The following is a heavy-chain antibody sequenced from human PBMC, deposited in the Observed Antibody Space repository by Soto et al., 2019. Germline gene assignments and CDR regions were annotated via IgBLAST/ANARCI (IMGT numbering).Heavy chain of an antibody. V-gene: IGHV4-39*01. D-gene: IGHD6-13*01. CDR3: ARLMAALFDY. J-gene: IGHJ4*02. CDR1: GDSISSSSYY. Sequence: SETLSLTCTVSGDSISSSSYYWGWIRQPPGKGLEWIGSIYYSGSTYYNPSLKSRVTISVDTSKNQFSLKLSSVTAADTAVYYCARLMAALFDYWGQGTLVTVSS. CDR2: IYYSGST.